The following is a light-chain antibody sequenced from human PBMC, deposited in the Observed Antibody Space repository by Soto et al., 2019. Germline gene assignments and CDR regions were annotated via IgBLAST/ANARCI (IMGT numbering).Light chain of an antibody. CDR2: GAS. CDR3: QEYNDWPPQLT. J-gene: IGKJ4*01. V-gene: IGKV3-15*01. CDR1: QTVSSK. Sequence: EIVMTKSPATLSVSVGERATLSCRASQTVSSKLAWYQQKPGQAPRLLIYGASTRATGIPARFTGSGSGTEFTLTLSSLQSEDFAVDYCQEYNDWPPQLTFGGGTKVEFK.